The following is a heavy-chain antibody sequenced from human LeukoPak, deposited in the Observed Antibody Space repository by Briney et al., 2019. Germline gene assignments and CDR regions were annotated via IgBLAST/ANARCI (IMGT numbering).Heavy chain of an antibody. CDR2: ISWNSGSI. Sequence: PGGSLRLSCAASGFTFDDYAMHWVRQAPGKGLEWVSGISWNSGSIGYADSVKGRFTISRDHAKNSLYLQMNSRRAEDMALCYCAKALGSTKTTAFDIWGQGTMVTVSS. CDR3: AKALGSTKTTAFDI. CDR1: GFTFDDYA. D-gene: IGHD1-1*01. V-gene: IGHV3-9*03. J-gene: IGHJ3*02.